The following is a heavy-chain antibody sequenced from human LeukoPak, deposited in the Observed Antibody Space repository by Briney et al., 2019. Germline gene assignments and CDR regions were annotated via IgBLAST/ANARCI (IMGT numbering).Heavy chain of an antibody. J-gene: IGHJ4*02. CDR3: ARVHDSSGYYLLTGRKNFDY. V-gene: IGHV1-18*01. Sequence: ASVKVSCKASGYTFTSYGISWVRQAPGQGLEWMGWISAYNGNTNYAQKLQGRVTMTTDTSTSTAYMELRSLRSDDTAVYYCARVHDSSGYYLLTGRKNFDYWDQGTLVTVSS. D-gene: IGHD3-22*01. CDR1: GYTFTSYG. CDR2: ISAYNGNT.